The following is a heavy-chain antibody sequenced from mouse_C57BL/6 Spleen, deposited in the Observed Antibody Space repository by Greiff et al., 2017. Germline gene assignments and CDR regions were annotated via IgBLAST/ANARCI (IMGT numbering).Heavy chain of an antibody. V-gene: IGHV6-3*01. J-gene: IGHJ3*01. Sequence: DVMLVESGGGLVQPGGSMKLSCVASGFTFSNYWMNWVRQSPEKGLEWVAQIRLKSDNYATHYAESVKGRFTISRDDSKSSVYLQMNNLRAEDTGIYYCTGGIYYGNYVYWGQGTLVTVSA. CDR1: GFTFSNYW. CDR2: IRLKSDNYAT. CDR3: TGGIYYGNYVY. D-gene: IGHD2-1*01.